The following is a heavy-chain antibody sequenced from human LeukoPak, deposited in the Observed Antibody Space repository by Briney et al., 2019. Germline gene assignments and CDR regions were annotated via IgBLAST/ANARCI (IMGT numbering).Heavy chain of an antibody. CDR1: GGSIRSYY. V-gene: IGHV4-59*01. CDR2: IYYSGST. D-gene: IGHD3-10*01. Sequence: SETLSLTCTVSGGSIRSYYWSWIRQPPGKGLEWIGYIYYSGSTNYNPSLKSRVTISVDTSKNQFSLKLSSVTAADTAVYYCARDWHSSGSAHSFGPWGQGTLVTVSS. CDR3: ARDWHSSGSAHSFGP. J-gene: IGHJ5*02.